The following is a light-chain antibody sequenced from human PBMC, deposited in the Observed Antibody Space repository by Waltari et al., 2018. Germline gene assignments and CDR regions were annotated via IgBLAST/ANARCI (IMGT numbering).Light chain of an antibody. CDR3: CSFTSSNNYI. J-gene: IGLJ1*01. CDR1: RSDIGAFNY. CDR2: EVT. V-gene: IGLV2-14*03. Sequence: QSALIPPASVSGSPGQSIPISCAGSRSDIGAFNYVSWYQQHPGKAPKLLINEVTHRPSGISDRFSGSKSGNTASLTISGLQVEDEADYFCCSFTSSNNYIFGSGTTVTVL.